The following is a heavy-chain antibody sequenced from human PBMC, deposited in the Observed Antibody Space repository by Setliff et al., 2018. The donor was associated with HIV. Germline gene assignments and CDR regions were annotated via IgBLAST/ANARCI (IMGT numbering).Heavy chain of an antibody. CDR3: AKGPVSGVDL. CDR2: IYSSGST. J-gene: IGHJ5*02. Sequence: KASETLSLTCLVSGGPISSYYWSWIRQSAGKGLEWIGRIYSSGSTKYNPSLKSRVTMSVDRSKNLFSLKLTSVTAADTAVYYCAKGPVSGVDLWGQGTLVTVSS. D-gene: IGHD2-15*01. V-gene: IGHV4-4*07. CDR1: GGPISSYY.